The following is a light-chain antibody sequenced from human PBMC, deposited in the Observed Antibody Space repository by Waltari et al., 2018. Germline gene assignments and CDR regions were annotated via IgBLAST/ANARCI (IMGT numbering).Light chain of an antibody. Sequence: TQSPLSLSVSLGQSITISCTGSSSDIGGYTYVSWYQHHPGKAPKPLIYEVSSRPSGLSTRFSGSKSGNTASLTISGLQLEDEAHYYCSSYTTTSTLLFGGGTKVTVL. J-gene: IGLJ2*01. CDR1: SSDIGGYTY. CDR2: EVS. V-gene: IGLV2-14*01. CDR3: SSYTTTSTLL.